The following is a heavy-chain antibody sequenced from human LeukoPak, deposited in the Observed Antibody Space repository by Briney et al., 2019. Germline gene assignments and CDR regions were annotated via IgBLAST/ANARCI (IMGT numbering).Heavy chain of an antibody. Sequence: GGSLSLSCAASGFTFSTYWMSWVRQAPGKGLEWVANIKHDGSDKKYVDSVKGRFTISRDNAKRSLYLQMNSLRAEDTAVYYCARKMNIVGAQGWGYGLDVWGHGTTVTVSS. J-gene: IGHJ6*02. CDR3: ARKMNIVGAQGWGYGLDV. CDR2: IKHDGSDK. CDR1: GFTFSTYW. V-gene: IGHV3-7*05. D-gene: IGHD1-26*01.